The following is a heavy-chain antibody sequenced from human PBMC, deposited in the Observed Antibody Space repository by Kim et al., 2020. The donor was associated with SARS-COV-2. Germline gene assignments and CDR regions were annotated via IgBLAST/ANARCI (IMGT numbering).Heavy chain of an antibody. CDR2: VYYSGNT. V-gene: IGHV4-59*13. D-gene: IGHD4-4*01. J-gene: IGHJ4*02. Sequence: SETLSLSCTVSGGSISSYYWSWIRQPPGKGLEWIGYVYYSGNTNYNPSLNYNPSLKSRVTMSVDTSENQVSLRLSSVTAADTAVYYCAGYHYDYSHALHFEYWGQGNLVTVSS. CDR3: AGYHYDYSHALHFEY. CDR1: GGSISSYY.